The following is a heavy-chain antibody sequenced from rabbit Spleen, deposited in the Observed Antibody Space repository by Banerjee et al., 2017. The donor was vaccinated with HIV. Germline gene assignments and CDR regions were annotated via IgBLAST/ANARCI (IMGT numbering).Heavy chain of an antibody. V-gene: IGHV1S47*01. Sequence: QEQLEESGGGLVQPGGSLTLSCKASGIDLISNAVSWVRQAPGKGLEWIGDIYPVFGITNYANWMKGRFTISSDNAQNTVDLQINSLTAADTATYFCTRNANGGWDLWGPGTLVTVS. J-gene: IGHJ4*01. CDR3: TRNANGGWDL. D-gene: IGHD4-1*01. CDR2: IYPVFGIT. CDR1: GIDLISNA.